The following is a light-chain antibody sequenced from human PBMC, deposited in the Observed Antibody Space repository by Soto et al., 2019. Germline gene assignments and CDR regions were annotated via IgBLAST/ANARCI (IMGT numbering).Light chain of an antibody. CDR1: KLGDKY. CDR2: QDS. J-gene: IGLJ1*01. CDR3: QAWDCSTAFV. Sequence: SCELTQPPSVSGSPVPTASITCSGAKLGDKYACCDQQKPGQSPVLVIYQDSKRPSDIPERFSGSNSGNTATLTISGTQAMDEADYYCQAWDCSTAFVFGTGTKVTVL. V-gene: IGLV3-1*01.